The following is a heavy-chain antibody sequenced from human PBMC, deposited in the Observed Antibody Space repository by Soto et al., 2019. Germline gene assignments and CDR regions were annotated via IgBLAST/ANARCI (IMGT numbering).Heavy chain of an antibody. CDR1: GFTFSSYG. Sequence: PGGSLRLSCAASGFTFSSYGMHWVRQAPGKGLEWVAVISYDGSNKYYADSVKGRFTISRDNSKNTLYLQMNSLRAEDTAVYYCAKDSSSWSRYYYYGMDVWGQGTTVTVSS. D-gene: IGHD6-13*01. V-gene: IGHV3-30*18. CDR2: ISYDGSNK. J-gene: IGHJ6*02. CDR3: AKDSSSWSRYYYYGMDV.